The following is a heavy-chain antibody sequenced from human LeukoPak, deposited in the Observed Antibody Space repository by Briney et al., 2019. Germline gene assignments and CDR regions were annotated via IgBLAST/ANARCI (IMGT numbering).Heavy chain of an antibody. CDR1: RYTFTHYY. D-gene: IGHD5-18*01. V-gene: IGHV1-46*01. CDR2: INPSGGST. Sequence: GASVKVSCKTTRYTFTHYYIHSLRQAPGQGLEWMGIINPSGGSTNYAQTFQGRLSMTRDTSTSTVYMELSSLRSEDTAVYYCARGAYSYAQDFWGQGTLVTVSS. CDR3: ARGAYSYAQDF. J-gene: IGHJ4*02.